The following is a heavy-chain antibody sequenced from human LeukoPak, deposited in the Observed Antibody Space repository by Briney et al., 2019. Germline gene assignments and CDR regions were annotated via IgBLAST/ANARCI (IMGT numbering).Heavy chain of an antibody. Sequence: GGSLRLSCAASAFTFGNRHMHWVRQAPRKGLQRLPLVSNSGNNQYYTDSVKGRFIITRDNVRNTLYLQMNTLRPEDTAVYYCARDPFRSGSYWTESVGHSFDYWGQGTLVTVSS. D-gene: IGHD3-10*01. CDR3: ARDPFRSGSYWTESVGHSFDY. CDR1: AFTFGNRH. CDR2: VSNSGNNQ. V-gene: IGHV3-30-3*01. J-gene: IGHJ4*02.